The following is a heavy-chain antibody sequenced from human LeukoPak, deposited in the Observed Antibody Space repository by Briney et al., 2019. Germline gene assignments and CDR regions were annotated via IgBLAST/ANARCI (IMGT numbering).Heavy chain of an antibody. CDR1: GDSISSRNFY. Sequence: TSETLSVTCNVSGDSISSRNFYWGWIRQPPGKGLEWIGSIYYSGSTYYSPSLKSRLTISDDASKNQFSLKLSSVTAADTAVYYCTIHSYNIVGTVMGFDFWGQGTMVTVSS. CDR3: TIHSYNIVGTVMGFDF. D-gene: IGHD1-26*01. J-gene: IGHJ3*01. CDR2: IYYSGST. V-gene: IGHV4-39*07.